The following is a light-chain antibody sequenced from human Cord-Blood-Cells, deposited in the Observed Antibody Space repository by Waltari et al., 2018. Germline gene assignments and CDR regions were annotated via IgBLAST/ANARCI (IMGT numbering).Light chain of an antibody. CDR2: VAS. V-gene: IGKV3-20*01. Sequence: EIVLTQSPGTLSLSPGERATLSCRASQIVSSSYLAWYQQKPGQAPRLLIYVASIRATGIPDRFSGSGSGTDFTLTISRLEPEDFAVYYCQQYGSSPFTFGPGTKVDIK. CDR3: QQYGSSPFT. CDR1: QIVSSSY. J-gene: IGKJ3*01.